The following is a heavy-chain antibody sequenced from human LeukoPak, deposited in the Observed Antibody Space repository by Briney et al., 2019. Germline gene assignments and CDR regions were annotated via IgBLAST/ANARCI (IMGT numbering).Heavy chain of an antibody. CDR1: GGSFSGYY. J-gene: IGHJ5*02. D-gene: IGHD2-2*01. Sequence: SETLSLTCAVYGGSFSGYYWSWIRQPPGKGLEWIGEINHSGSTNYNPSLKSRVTISVDTSRNQFSLKLSSVTAADTAVYYCARGRTRLGYCSSTSCSKDWFDHWGQGTLVTVSS. CDR2: INHSGST. V-gene: IGHV4-34*01. CDR3: ARGRTRLGYCSSTSCSKDWFDH.